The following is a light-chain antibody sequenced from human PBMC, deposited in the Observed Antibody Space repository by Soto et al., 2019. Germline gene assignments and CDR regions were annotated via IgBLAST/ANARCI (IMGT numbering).Light chain of an antibody. Sequence: QSVLTQPASVSGSPGQSITISCSGTSNDVGGYDYVSWYHQHPGKAPKLVIYEVSNRPAWVSNRFSGSKSGNTASLTISGLQPEDEAAYYFNSYTSSSTLVFGGGTKLTVL. V-gene: IGLV2-14*01. CDR1: SNDVGGYDY. CDR2: EVS. J-gene: IGLJ2*01. CDR3: NSYTSSSTLV.